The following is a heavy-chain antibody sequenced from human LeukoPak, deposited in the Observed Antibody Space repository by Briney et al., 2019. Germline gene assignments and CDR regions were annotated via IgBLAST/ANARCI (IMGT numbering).Heavy chain of an antibody. CDR1: GFTFSSYD. CDR3: ARGNILTSYMY. CDR2: IGYGGDT. V-gene: IGHV3-13*04. D-gene: IGHD3-9*01. J-gene: IGHJ4*03. Sequence: GGSLRLSCAASGFTFSSYDMHWVRQATGKGLEWVSAIGYGGDTHYSGSVKGRFTISRENAKNSLYLQMNSLGAGDTAVYYCARGNILTSYMYWGQGTLVTVSS.